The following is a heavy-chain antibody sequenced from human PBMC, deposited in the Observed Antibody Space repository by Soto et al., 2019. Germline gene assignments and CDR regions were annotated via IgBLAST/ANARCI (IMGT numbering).Heavy chain of an antibody. D-gene: IGHD3-10*01. V-gene: IGHV3-23*01. Sequence: GGSLRLSCAASGFAFSDYAMTWVRQAQGKGLEWVSTISTSDGDTYYADSVKGRFTISRDNSRNTLYLQMSSLRAEDTAVYYCASGSGNYPKDNWFDPWAQGTLVTVSS. CDR3: ASGSGNYPKDNWFDP. CDR2: ISTSDGDT. J-gene: IGHJ5*02. CDR1: GFAFSDYA.